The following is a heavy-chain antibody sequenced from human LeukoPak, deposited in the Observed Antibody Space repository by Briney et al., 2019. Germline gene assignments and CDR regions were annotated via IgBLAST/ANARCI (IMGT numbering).Heavy chain of an antibody. D-gene: IGHD3-3*01. CDR2: IYYSGST. V-gene: IGHV4-59*01. CDR3: ASTYDFWSGYPTFDY. Sequence: ASETLSLTCTVSGGSMSSYYWSWIRQSPGKGLEWIGYIYYSGSTNYNPSLKSRVTISVDTSKNQFSLKLSSVTAADTAVYYCASTYDFWSGYPTFDYWGQGTLVTVSS. CDR1: GGSMSSYY. J-gene: IGHJ4*02.